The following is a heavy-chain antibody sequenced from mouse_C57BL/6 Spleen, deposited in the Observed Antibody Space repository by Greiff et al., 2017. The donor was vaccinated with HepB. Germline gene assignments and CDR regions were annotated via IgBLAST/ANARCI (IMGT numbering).Heavy chain of an antibody. D-gene: IGHD2-4*01. CDR3: TTGYDYDDRFAY. Sequence: VQLKQSGAELVRPGASVKLSCTASGFNIKDDYMHWVKQRPEQGLEWIGWIDPENGDTEYASKFQGKATITADTSSNTAYLQLSSLTSEDTAVYYCTTGYDYDDRFAYWGQGTLVTVSA. CDR2: IDPENGDT. J-gene: IGHJ3*01. V-gene: IGHV14-4*01. CDR1: GFNIKDDY.